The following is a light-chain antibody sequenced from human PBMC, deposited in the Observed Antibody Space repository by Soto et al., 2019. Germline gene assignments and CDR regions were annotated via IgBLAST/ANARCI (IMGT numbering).Light chain of an antibody. J-gene: IGKJ3*01. CDR1: QDIRTS. V-gene: IGKV1-33*01. CDR2: GAS. Sequence: DIQMTQSPSSLSASVGARVSITCQASQDIRTSLSWFQQKPGRAPKLLIYGASNLETGVPSRFRGSGSGTDFTFTISSLQPEDIATYYCQHYDNLPPFTFGPGTNVDIK. CDR3: QHYDNLPPFT.